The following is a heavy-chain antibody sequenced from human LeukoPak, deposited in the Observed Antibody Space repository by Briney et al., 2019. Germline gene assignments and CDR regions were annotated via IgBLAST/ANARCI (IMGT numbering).Heavy chain of an antibody. J-gene: IGHJ4*02. CDR3: ARVIAVAGHHYFDY. V-gene: IGHV4-61*02. D-gene: IGHD6-19*01. CDR2: IYTSGST. CDR1: GGSISSGSYY. Sequence: PSETLSLTCTVSGGSISSGSYYWSWIRQPAGKGLEWIGRIYTSGSTNYNPSLKSRVTISVDTSKNQFSLKLSSVTAADTAVYYCARVIAVAGHHYFDYWGQGTLVTVSS.